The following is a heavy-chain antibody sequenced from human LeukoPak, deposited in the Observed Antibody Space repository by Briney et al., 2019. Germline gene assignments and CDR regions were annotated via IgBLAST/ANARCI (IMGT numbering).Heavy chain of an antibody. CDR2: ISGSGGST. D-gene: IGHD3-10*01. J-gene: IGHJ4*02. CDR3: AKDSITMVRGVMRPNFDY. Sequence: GGSLRLSCAASGFTFSSYAMSWAREAPGKGLEWVSAISGSGGSTYYADSVKGRFTISRDNSKNTLYLQMNSLRAEDTAVYYCAKDSITMVRGVMRPNFDYWGQGTLVTVSS. CDR1: GFTFSSYA. V-gene: IGHV3-23*01.